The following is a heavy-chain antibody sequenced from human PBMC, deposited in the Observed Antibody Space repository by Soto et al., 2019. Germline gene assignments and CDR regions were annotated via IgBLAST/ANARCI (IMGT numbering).Heavy chain of an antibody. Sequence: GGSLRLSFAASGFTFRSFTMNWVRQAPGKGLEWVSTISSNSAYIYYADALRGRFTISRDNAKNSLHLQMNSLRAEDTAVYYCTRDASRDSSARGWFDPWGPGTLVTVSS. CDR3: TRDASRDSSARGWFDP. V-gene: IGHV3-21*01. CDR2: ISSNSAYI. CDR1: GFTFRSFT. J-gene: IGHJ5*02. D-gene: IGHD6-13*01.